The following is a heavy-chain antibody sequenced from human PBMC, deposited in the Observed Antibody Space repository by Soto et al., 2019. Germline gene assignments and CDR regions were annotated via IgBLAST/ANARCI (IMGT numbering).Heavy chain of an antibody. CDR2: LYVSGST. D-gene: IGHD3-10*01. J-gene: IGHJ4*02. CDR1: GDSISSFY. V-gene: IGHV4-4*07. CDR3: ARARWYYYGSGSYYYFDY. Sequence: SETLSLTCTVSGDSISSFYWSWIRQTAGKGLEWIGRLYVSGSTDYNPSLKSRVSMSVDRSKNQFSLKLTSVTAADTAVYYCARARWYYYGSGSYYYFDYWGQGTLVTV.